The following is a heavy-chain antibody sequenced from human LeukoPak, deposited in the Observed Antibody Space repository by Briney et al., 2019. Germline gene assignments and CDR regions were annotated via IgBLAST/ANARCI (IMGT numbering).Heavy chain of an antibody. J-gene: IGHJ6*03. V-gene: IGHV4-59*11. CDR3: ARLAVAGDYDHFYFYMDV. CDR2: ISYSGIT. Sequence: PSETLSLTCSVSGGPISSHYWTWMRQPPGKGLEWIGYISYSGITNYNPSLKSRVSISVDTSMNQLSLKVNSVTTADTAVYYCARLAVAGDYDHFYFYMDVWGKGTTVTVSS. D-gene: IGHD6-19*01. CDR1: GGPISSHY.